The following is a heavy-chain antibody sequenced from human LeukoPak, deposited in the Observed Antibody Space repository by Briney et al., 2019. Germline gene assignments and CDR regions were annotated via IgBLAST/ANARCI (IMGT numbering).Heavy chain of an antibody. D-gene: IGHD3-22*01. CDR1: GFTFSSYS. Sequence: GGSLRLSCAASGFTFSSYSMNWVRQAPGKGLEWVSSISSSSSYIYYADSVKGRFTISRDNAKNSLYLQMNSLRAEDTAVYYCAREYYYDSSGYPVFDYWGQGTLVTVSS. J-gene: IGHJ4*02. V-gene: IGHV3-21*01. CDR3: AREYYYDSSGYPVFDY. CDR2: ISSSSSYI.